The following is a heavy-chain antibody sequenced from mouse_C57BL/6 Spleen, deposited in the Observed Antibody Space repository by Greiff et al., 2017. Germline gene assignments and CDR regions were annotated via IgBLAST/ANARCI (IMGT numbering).Heavy chain of an antibody. CDR2: IDPSDSYT. V-gene: IGHV1-50*01. Sequence: QVQLQQPGAELVKPGASVKLSCKASGYTFTSYWMQWVKQRPGQGLEWIGEIDPSDSYTNYNQKFKGKATLTVDTSSSTAYMQLSSLTSEDSAVYYCARRLTTEDYWGQGTTLTVSS. CDR3: ARRLTTEDY. D-gene: IGHD1-1*01. CDR1: GYTFTSYW. J-gene: IGHJ2*01.